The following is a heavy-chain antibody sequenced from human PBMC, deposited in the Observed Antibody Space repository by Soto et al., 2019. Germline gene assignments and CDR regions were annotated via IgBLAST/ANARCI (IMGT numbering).Heavy chain of an antibody. V-gene: IGHV1-69*13. CDR2: IIPIFGTA. CDR1: GGTFSSYA. J-gene: IGHJ6*02. D-gene: IGHD2-15*01. CDR3: ARMLPTGGYYYYGMDV. Sequence: SVKVSCKASGGTFSSYAISWVRQAPGQGLEWMGGIIPIFGTANYAQKFQGRVTITADESTSTAYMELSSLRSEDTAVYYCARMLPTGGYYYYGMDVWGQGTTVTVSS.